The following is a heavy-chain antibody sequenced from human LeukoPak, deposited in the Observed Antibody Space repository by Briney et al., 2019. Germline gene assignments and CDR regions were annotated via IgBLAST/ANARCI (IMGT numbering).Heavy chain of an antibody. J-gene: IGHJ4*02. V-gene: IGHV3-23*01. D-gene: IGHD6-19*01. CDR3: AKGYSSGSGYYDY. CDR1: GFTFSSYA. CDR2: ISGSGGST. Sequence: GGSLRLSCAASGFTFSSYAMSWVRQAPGKGLEWVSAISGSGGSTYYADSVKGRFTISRDNTKNTLYLHMNSLRAEDTAVYYCAKGYSSGSGYYDYWGQGTLVTVSS.